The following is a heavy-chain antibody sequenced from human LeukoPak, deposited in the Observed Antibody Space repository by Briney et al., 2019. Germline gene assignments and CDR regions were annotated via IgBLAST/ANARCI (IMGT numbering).Heavy chain of an antibody. CDR3: ARHTHYDFWSGYYFDY. D-gene: IGHD3-3*01. V-gene: IGHV3-20*04. CDR2: INWNGGST. J-gene: IGHJ4*02. Sequence: GGSLRLSCAASGFAVSSNYMSWVRQAPGKGLEWVSGINWNGGSTGYADSVKGRFTISRDNAKNSLYLQMNSLRAEDTALYYCARHTHYDFWSGYYFDYWGQGTLVTVSS. CDR1: GFAVSSNY.